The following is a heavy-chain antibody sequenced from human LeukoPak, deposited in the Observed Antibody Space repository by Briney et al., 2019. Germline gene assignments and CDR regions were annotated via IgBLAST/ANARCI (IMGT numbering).Heavy chain of an antibody. CDR2: INHSGST. J-gene: IGHJ5*02. CDR1: GGSFSGYY. V-gene: IGHV4-34*01. D-gene: IGHD3-10*01. Sequence: SETLSLTCAVYGGSFSGYYWSWIRQPPGKGLEWIGEINHSGSTNYNPSLKSRVTISVDTSKNQFSLKLSSVTAADTAVYYCARVTMVRGALRGRFDPWGQGTLVTVSS. CDR3: ARVTMVRGALRGRFDP.